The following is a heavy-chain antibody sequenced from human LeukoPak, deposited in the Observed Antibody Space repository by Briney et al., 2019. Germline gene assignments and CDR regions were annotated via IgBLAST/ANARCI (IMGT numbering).Heavy chain of an antibody. V-gene: IGHV3-15*01. CDR1: GFTFSNAW. CDR3: ATGGYYFPY. Sequence: PGESLRLSCAGSGFTFSNAWMNWVRQAPGKGLEGLGRIKSKSDGGTTDYAAPVKDRFTISRDDSQNTVYLQMNSLNTEDTAMYYCATGGYYFPYWGQGTLVTVSS. J-gene: IGHJ4*02. CDR2: IKSKSDGGTT. D-gene: IGHD3-10*01.